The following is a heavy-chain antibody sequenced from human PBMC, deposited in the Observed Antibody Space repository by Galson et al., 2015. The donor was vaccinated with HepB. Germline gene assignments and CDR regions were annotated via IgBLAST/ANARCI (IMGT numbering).Heavy chain of an antibody. CDR2: IRSKAYGGTT. V-gene: IGHV3-49*03. CDR3: TLYCSGGSCHLY. D-gene: IGHD2-15*01. CDR1: GFTFGDYA. J-gene: IGHJ4*02. Sequence: LRLSCAASGFTFGDYAMSWFRQAPGKGLEWVGFIRSKAYGGTTEYAASVKGRFTISRDDSKSIAYLQMNSLKTEDTAVYYCTLYCSGGSCHLYWGQGTLVTVSS.